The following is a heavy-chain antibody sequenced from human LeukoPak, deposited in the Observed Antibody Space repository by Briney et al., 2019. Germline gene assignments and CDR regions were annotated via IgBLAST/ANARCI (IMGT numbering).Heavy chain of an antibody. CDR2: FGHNGGIT. V-gene: IGHV3-23*01. CDR3: ARGPREDHGSGSYFFDY. Sequence: GGSLRLSCAASGFTFSYYGMSWVRQTPGKGLEWVSGFGHNGGITYADSVKGRFTISRDNAKNSLYLQMNSLRAEDTAVYYCARGPREDHGSGSYFFDYWGQGTLVTVSS. CDR1: GFTFSYYG. D-gene: IGHD3-10*01. J-gene: IGHJ4*02.